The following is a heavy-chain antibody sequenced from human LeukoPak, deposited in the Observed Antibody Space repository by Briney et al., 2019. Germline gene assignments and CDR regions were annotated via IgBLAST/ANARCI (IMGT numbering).Heavy chain of an antibody. CDR1: GYTFTSYG. J-gene: IGHJ5*02. D-gene: IGHD2-2*01. Sequence: ASVKVSCKASGYTFTSYGISWVRQAPGQGLEWMGWNSAYNGNTNYAQELQGRVTMTTDTSTSTAYMELRSLRSDDTAVYYCARDRSGCSSTSCQKPYNWFDPWGQGTLVTVSS. CDR3: ARDRSGCSSTSCQKPYNWFDP. V-gene: IGHV1-18*01. CDR2: NSAYNGNT.